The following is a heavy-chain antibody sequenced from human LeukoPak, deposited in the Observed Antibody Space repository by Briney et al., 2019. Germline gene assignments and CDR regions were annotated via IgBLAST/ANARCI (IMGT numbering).Heavy chain of an antibody. CDR1: GFSLSSYG. D-gene: IGHD3-10*01. V-gene: IGHV3-23*01. J-gene: IGHJ5*02. CDR2: LSDSGGGT. CDR3: ATDRPYITSWYGCSTP. Sequence: GRSLRLSCAASGFSLSSYGMTWVRQAPGKGLEWVSTLSDSGGGTYYADSVKGRFTISRDNSRNTLYLQMHSLRVEDTAVYYCATDRPYITSWYGCSTPWGQGTLVTVSS.